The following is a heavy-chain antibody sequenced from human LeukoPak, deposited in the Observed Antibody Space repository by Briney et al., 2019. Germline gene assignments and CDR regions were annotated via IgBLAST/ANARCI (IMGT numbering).Heavy chain of an antibody. V-gene: IGHV4-39*01. CDR3: PITMLRGGFDAFDI. D-gene: IGHD3-10*01. CDR1: GGSISSSSYY. CDR2: IYYSGST. Sequence: SETLSLTCTVSGGSISSSSYYWGWIRQPPGKGLEWIGSIYYSGSTYYNPSLKSRVTMSLDTSKNQFSLKLSSVTAADTAVYYCPITMLRGGFDAFDIWGQGTMVTVSS. J-gene: IGHJ3*02.